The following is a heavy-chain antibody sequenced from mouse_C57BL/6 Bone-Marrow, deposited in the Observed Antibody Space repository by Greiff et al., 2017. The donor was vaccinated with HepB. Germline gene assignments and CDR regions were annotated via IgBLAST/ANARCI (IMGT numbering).Heavy chain of an antibody. J-gene: IGHJ2*01. CDR3: ATGSSYYFDY. D-gene: IGHD1-1*01. Sequence: EVHLVESGGGLVQPGGSLKLSCAASGFTFSDYYMYWVRQTPEKRLEWVAYISNGGGSTYYPDTVKGRFTISRDNAKNTLYLQMSRLKSEDTAMYYCATGSSYYFDYWGQGTTLTVSS. V-gene: IGHV5-12*01. CDR1: GFTFSDYY. CDR2: ISNGGGST.